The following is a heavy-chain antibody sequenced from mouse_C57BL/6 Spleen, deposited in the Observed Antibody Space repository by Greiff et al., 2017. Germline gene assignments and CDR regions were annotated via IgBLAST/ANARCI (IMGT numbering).Heavy chain of an antibody. CDR3: ASSTVVAPFAY. Sequence: VKLMESGPGLVAPSQSLSITCTVSGFSLTSYGVDWVRQSPGKGLEWLGVIWGVGSTNYNSALKSRLSISKDKSNSQVFLKMSSLQTDDTAMYYCASSTVVAPFAYWGQGTLVTVSA. V-gene: IGHV2-6*01. CDR1: GFSLTSYG. J-gene: IGHJ3*01. CDR2: IWGVGST. D-gene: IGHD1-1*01.